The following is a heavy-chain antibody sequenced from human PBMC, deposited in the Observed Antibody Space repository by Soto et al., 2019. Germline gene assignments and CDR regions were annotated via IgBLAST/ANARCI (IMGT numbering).Heavy chain of an antibody. CDR2: ISSSSSYI. J-gene: IGHJ6*02. D-gene: IGHD1-7*01. Sequence: GGSLRLSCAASGFTFSSYSMNWVRQAPGKGLEWVSSISSSSSYIYYADSVKGRFTISRDNAKNSLYLQMNSLRAEDTAVYYCASPNWNYVPEYYYYYGMDVWGQGTTVTVSS. CDR3: ASPNWNYVPEYYYYYGMDV. V-gene: IGHV3-21*01. CDR1: GFTFSSYS.